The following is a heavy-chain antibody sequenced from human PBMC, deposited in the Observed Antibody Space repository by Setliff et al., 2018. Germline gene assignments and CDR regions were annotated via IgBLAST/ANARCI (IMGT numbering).Heavy chain of an antibody. CDR1: GYPFIEHY. D-gene: IGHD2-21*01. V-gene: IGHV1-2*02. J-gene: IGHJ5*02. Sequence: ASVKVSCKTSGYPFIEHYVNWVRQAPGQGLEWMGWIRPNGGGTHYAQKFQGRVTMTRDTANSTVYMDLSSLTSDDTAIYYCARGGGSYRAGNSRPTYRFDPWGQGTLVTVSS. CDR2: IRPNGGGT. CDR3: ARGGGSYRAGNSRPTYRFDP.